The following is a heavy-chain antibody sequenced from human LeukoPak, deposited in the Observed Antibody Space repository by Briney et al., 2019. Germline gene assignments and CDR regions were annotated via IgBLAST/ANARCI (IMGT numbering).Heavy chain of an antibody. CDR2: IYYSGST. J-gene: IGHJ5*02. V-gene: IGHV4-59*01. Sequence: PSETLSLTCTVSGGSISSYYWSWIRQPPGKGLEWIGYIYYSGSTNYNPSLKSRVTISVDTSKNQFSLKLSSVTAADTAVYYCARFVPDWFDPWGQRTLVTVSS. D-gene: IGHD3-10*02. CDR1: GGSISSYY. CDR3: ARFVPDWFDP.